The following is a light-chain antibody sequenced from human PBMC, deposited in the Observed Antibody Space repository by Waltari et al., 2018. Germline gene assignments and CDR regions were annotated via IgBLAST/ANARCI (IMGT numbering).Light chain of an antibody. CDR3: QQTYSALCCT. Sequence: DIQMTQSPVSRSPSGGDTVTITCRTSHNIGTFLSWYQQRPAKAPTVLIYAASTLQRGVPSRFSGSGSGTDFTLTIFSLQPEDFATYFCQQTYSALCCTFGQGTKLEIK. CDR2: AAS. J-gene: IGKJ2*02. V-gene: IGKV1-39*01. CDR1: HNIGTF.